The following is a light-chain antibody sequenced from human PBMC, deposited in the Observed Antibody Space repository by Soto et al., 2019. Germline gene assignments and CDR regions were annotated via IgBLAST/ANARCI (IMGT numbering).Light chain of an antibody. CDR2: DVS. Sequence: QSALTQPASVSGSPGQSITISCTGTSSDVGGYNYVSWYQQRPGKAPKLMIYDVSNRPSGVSNRFSGSKSGNTASLTISGLQAEDEADYYCSSYTSSSTRLYVFGTGTKVTVL. CDR1: SSDVGGYNY. CDR3: SSYTSSSTRLYV. J-gene: IGLJ1*01. V-gene: IGLV2-14*01.